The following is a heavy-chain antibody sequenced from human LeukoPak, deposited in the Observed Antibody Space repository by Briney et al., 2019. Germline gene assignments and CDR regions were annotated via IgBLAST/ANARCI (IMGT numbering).Heavy chain of an antibody. J-gene: IGHJ4*02. CDR2: ISGSGGST. CDR3: AKDMETVVVPAAEY. CDR1: GFTFSSYA. V-gene: IGHV3-23*01. Sequence: PGGSLRLSCAASGFTFSSYAMSWVRQAPGKGLEWVSSISGSGGSTYYADSVKGRFTISRDNSKNTLHLQMNSLRAEDTAVYYCAKDMETVVVPAAEYWGQGTLVTVSS. D-gene: IGHD2-2*03.